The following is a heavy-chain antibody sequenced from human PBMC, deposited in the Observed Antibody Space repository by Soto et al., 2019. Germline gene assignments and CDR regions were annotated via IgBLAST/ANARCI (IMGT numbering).Heavy chain of an antibody. CDR1: GFTFNRYW. J-gene: IGHJ4*02. Sequence: EVQLVESGGGLVQPGGSLRLSCAASGFTFNRYWMKWVRQAPGRGMEWMGNINQDGSEKHYVDSVKGRFTISRDNAKDSVYLQMNSLQAVYTAMYYCARGGYDYSNPFDYWGQGTLVTVSS. V-gene: IGHV3-7*04. CDR3: ARGGYDYSNPFDY. CDR2: INQDGSEK. D-gene: IGHD4-4*01.